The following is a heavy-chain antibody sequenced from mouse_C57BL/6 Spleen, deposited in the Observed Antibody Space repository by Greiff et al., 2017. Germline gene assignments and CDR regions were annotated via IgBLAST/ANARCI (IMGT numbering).Heavy chain of an antibody. Sequence: QVQLKQSGPELVKPGASVKISCKASGYTFTDYYINWVKQRPGQGLEWIGWIYPGSGNTKYNEKFKGKATLTVDTSSSTAYMQLSSLTSEDSAVYFCAREVGYYCGSSYGFAYWGQGTLVTVSA. V-gene: IGHV1-84*01. CDR2: IYPGSGNT. D-gene: IGHD1-1*01. CDR1: GYTFTDYY. J-gene: IGHJ3*01. CDR3: AREVGYYCGSSYGFAY.